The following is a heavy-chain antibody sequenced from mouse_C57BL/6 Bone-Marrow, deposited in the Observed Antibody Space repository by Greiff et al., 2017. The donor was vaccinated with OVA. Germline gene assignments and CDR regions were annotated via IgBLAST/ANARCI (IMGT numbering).Heavy chain of an antibody. CDR3: ARGGESKPLDFDY. V-gene: IGHV1-55*01. CDR2: IYPGSGST. D-gene: IGHD2-5*01. Sequence: QVQLQQPGAELVKPGASVKMSCKASGYTFTSYWITWVKQRPGQGLEWIGDIYPGSGSTNYNEKFKSKATLTVDTSSSTAYMQRSSLTSEDSAVYYCARGGESKPLDFDYWGQGTTLTVSS. CDR1: GYTFTSYW. J-gene: IGHJ2*01.